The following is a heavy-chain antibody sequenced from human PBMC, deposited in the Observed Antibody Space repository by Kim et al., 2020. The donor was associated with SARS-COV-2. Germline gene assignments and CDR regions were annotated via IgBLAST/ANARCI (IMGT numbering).Heavy chain of an antibody. CDR1: GFTFSSYG. J-gene: IGHJ3*02. Sequence: GGSLRLSCAASGFTFSSYGMHWVRQAPGKGLEWVAVISYDGSNKYYADSVKGRFTISRDNSKNTLYLQMNSLRAEDTAVYYCAKCLGSGYYVLRAFDIWGQGTMVTVSS. CDR3: AKCLGSGYYVLRAFDI. V-gene: IGHV3-30*18. CDR2: ISYDGSNK. D-gene: IGHD3-3*01.